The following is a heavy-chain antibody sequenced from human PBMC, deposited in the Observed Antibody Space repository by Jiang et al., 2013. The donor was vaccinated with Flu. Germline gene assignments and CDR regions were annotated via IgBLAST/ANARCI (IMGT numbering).Heavy chain of an antibody. V-gene: IGHV7-4-1*02. CDR3: ARDRDSDY. CDR2: ISTNTGNP. J-gene: IGHJ4*02. D-gene: IGHD2-21*01. Sequence: ISTNTGNPTYAQGFTGRFVFSLDTSVSTAYLQISSLTAEDTAVYYCARDRDSDYWGQGTLVTVSS.